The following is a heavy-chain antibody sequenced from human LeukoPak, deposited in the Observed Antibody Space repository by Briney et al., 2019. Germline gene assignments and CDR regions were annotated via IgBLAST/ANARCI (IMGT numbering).Heavy chain of an antibody. CDR2: ISAYNGNT. J-gene: IGHJ4*02. Sequence: HGASVTVSCKASGYTFPSYGISWVRQAPGQGLEGMGWISAYNGNTNYAQKLQGRVNMTTDTSTSTVYMELRSLRSDDTAVYYCARDLGDDYGDDYWGQGTLVTVSS. CDR1: GYTFPSYG. V-gene: IGHV1-18*01. D-gene: IGHD4-17*01. CDR3: ARDLGDDYGDDY.